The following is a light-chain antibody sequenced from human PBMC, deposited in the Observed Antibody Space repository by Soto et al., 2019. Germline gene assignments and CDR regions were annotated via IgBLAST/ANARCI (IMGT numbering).Light chain of an antibody. J-gene: IGKJ5*01. CDR1: RGISSY. Sequence: IQLTQSPSSLSASVGDRVTITCQASRGISSYLAWYQQKPGKAPKLLVYSASTLQSGVPSRFSGSGSGPDFTLTISSLQPEDSATYFCQQLNSYPQTFGQGTRLEN. V-gene: IGKV1-9*01. CDR3: QQLNSYPQT. CDR2: SAS.